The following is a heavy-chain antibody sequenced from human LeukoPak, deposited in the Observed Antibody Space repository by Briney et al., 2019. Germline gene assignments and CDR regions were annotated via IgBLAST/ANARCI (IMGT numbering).Heavy chain of an antibody. CDR2: INAGNGNT. CDR1: GFTSSSYA. J-gene: IGHJ4*02. D-gene: IGHD1-26*01. V-gene: IGHV1-3*01. CDR3: ARDHVGATELDY. Sequence: GRSLRLSCAASGFTSSSYAMHWVRQAPGQRLEWMGWINAGNGNTKYSQKFQGRVTITRDTSASTAYMELSSLRSEDTAVYYCARDHVGATELDYWGQGTLVTVSA.